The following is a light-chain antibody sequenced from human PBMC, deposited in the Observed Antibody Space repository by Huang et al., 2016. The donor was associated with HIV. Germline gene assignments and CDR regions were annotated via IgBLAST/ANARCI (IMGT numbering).Light chain of an antibody. CDR2: ATS. J-gene: IGKJ1*01. Sequence: DIQMTQSPSSLSASVGDRVTITCRASQGIGNSLAWYQQKPEKAPRLLLYATSTLESGVPSRFSGNGSGTHYTLTINTLQPEDIASYYCQQYHSLPWTFGQGTKVEIK. CDR1: QGIGNS. V-gene: IGKV1-NL1*01. CDR3: QQYHSLPWT.